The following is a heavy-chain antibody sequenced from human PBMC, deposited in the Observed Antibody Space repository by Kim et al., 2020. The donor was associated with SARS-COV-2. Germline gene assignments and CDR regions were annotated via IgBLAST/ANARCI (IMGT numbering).Heavy chain of an antibody. CDR1: GGSISSGGYY. J-gene: IGHJ4*02. CDR3: ARAKASSSWYFDY. V-gene: IGHV4-31*03. Sequence: SETLSLTCTVSGGSISSGGYYWSWIRQHPGKGLEWIGYIYYSGSTYYNPSLKSRGTISVDTSKNQFSLKLSSVTAADTAVYYCARAKASSSWYFDYWGQGTLVTVSS. CDR2: IYYSGST. D-gene: IGHD6-13*01.